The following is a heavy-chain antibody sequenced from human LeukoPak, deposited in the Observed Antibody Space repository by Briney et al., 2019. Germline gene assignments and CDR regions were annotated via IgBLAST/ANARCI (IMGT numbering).Heavy chain of an antibody. CDR1: GGTFSSYA. CDR2: TIPIFGTA. D-gene: IGHD3-10*01. CDR3: ARVQVDSPELDY. Sequence: SVKVSCKASGGTFSSYAISWVRQAPGQGLEWMGGTIPIFGTANYAQKFQGRVTITADKSTSTAYMELSSLRSEDTAVYYCARVQVDSPELDYWGQGTLVTVSS. J-gene: IGHJ4*02. V-gene: IGHV1-69*06.